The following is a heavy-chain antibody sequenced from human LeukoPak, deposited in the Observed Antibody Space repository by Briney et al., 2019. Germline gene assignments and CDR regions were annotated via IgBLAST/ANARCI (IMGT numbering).Heavy chain of an antibody. CDR3: VRGRGESGYDYFDY. J-gene: IGHJ4*02. CDR1: GFTFSSYA. V-gene: IGHV3-30-3*01. CDR2: ISYDGSNK. Sequence: PGRSLRLSCAASGFTFSSYAMHWVRQAPGKGLEWVAVISYDGSNKYYADSVKGRFTISRDNSKNTVFLQMNSLRAEDTAVYYCVRGRGESGYDYFDYWGQGTLVTVSA. D-gene: IGHD5-12*01.